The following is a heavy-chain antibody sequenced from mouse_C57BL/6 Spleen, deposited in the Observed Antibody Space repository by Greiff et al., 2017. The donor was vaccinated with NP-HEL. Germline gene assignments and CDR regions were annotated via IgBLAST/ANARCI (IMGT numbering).Heavy chain of an antibody. CDR3: AKDSSGPMDY. Sequence: QVQLQQPGAELVRPGTSVKLSCKASGYTFTSYWMHWVKQRPGQGLEWIGVIDPSDSYTNYNQKFKGKATLTVDTSSSTAYMQLSSLTSEDSAVYYCAKDSSGPMDYWGQGTSVTVSS. V-gene: IGHV1-59*01. CDR1: GYTFTSYW. J-gene: IGHJ4*01. D-gene: IGHD3-2*02. CDR2: IDPSDSYT.